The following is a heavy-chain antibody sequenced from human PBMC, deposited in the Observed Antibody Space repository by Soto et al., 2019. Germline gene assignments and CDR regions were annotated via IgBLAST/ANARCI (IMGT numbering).Heavy chain of an antibody. CDR3: ARGQTHFLS. CDR2: IYYSGST. CDR1: GGSISSYF. V-gene: IGHV4-59*01. Sequence: SETLSLPCTVSGGSISSYFWSWIRQPPGKGLEWIGYIYYSGSTNYNPSLKSRVTISVDTSRNQFSLKLSSVTAADTAVYYCARGQTHFLSWGQGTLVTVSS. D-gene: IGHD3-3*02. J-gene: IGHJ4*02.